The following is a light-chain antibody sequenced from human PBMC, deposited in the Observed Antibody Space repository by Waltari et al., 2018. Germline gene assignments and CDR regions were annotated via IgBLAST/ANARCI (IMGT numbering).Light chain of an antibody. V-gene: IGKV1-8*01. CDR1: QGISSY. J-gene: IGKJ2*01. CDR3: QQYYSYGYT. Sequence: AIRITQSPSSLSASTGDRVTITCRASQGISSYLAWYQQKPGKAPKLLIYAASTLQSVVPSRFSGSGSGTDFTLTISCLQSEDFATYYCQQYYSYGYTFGQGTKLEIK. CDR2: AAS.